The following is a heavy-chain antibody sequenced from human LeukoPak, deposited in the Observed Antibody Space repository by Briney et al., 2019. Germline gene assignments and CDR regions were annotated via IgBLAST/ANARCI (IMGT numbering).Heavy chain of an antibody. D-gene: IGHD3-22*01. CDR2: IYHSGST. CDR1: GGSISSGSYY. J-gene: IGHJ4*02. Sequence: SETLSLTCIVSGGSISSGSYYWGWIRQPPGKGLEWIGSIYHSGSTYYNPSLKSRVTISVDTSKNQFSLNLSSVTAADTAVYYCARDRYYYDSSGYYGHFDYWGQGTLVTVSS. CDR3: ARDRYYYDSSGYYGHFDY. V-gene: IGHV4-39*07.